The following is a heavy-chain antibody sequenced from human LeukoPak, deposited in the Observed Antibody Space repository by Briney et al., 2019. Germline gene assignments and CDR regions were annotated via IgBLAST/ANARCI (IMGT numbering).Heavy chain of an antibody. J-gene: IGHJ4*02. CDR3: ARLGYGDYVSGGY. Sequence: SETLSLTCAVYGGSFSGYYWSWIRQPPGKGLEWIGEINHSGSTNYNPSLKSRVTISVDTSKNQFSLKLSSVTAADTAVYYCARLGYGDYVSGGYWGQGTLVTVSS. D-gene: IGHD4-17*01. CDR1: GGSFSGYY. CDR2: INHSGST. V-gene: IGHV4-34*01.